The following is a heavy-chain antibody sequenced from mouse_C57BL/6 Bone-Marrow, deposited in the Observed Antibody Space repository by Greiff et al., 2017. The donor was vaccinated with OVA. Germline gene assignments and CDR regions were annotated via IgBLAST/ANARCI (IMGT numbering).Heavy chain of an antibody. J-gene: IGHJ2*01. CDR1: GSTFSDYY. V-gene: IGHV5-16*01. Sequence: EVNLVESEGGLVQPGSSMKLSCTASGSTFSDYYMAWVRQVPEKGLEWVANINYDGSSTYYLDSLKSRFIISRDNAKNILYLQMSSLKSEDTATYYCARGDYGSSYRYFDYWGQGTTLTVSS. CDR3: ARGDYGSSYRYFDY. D-gene: IGHD1-1*01. CDR2: INYDGSST.